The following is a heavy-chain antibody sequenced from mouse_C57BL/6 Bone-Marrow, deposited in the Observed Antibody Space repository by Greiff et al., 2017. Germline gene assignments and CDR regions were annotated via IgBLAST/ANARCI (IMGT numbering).Heavy chain of an antibody. J-gene: IGHJ3*01. CDR3: ARHGRYWEAWFAY. Sequence: EVKLMESGGDLVKPGGSLKLSCAASGFTFSSYGMSWVRQTPDKRLEWVATISSGGSYNYYPDSVKGRFTISRDNAKNTRYLQMRSLKSEYTAIDYCARHGRYWEAWFAYWGQGALVTVSA. CDR2: ISSGGSYN. D-gene: IGHD1-1*01. CDR1: GFTFSSYG. V-gene: IGHV5-6*01.